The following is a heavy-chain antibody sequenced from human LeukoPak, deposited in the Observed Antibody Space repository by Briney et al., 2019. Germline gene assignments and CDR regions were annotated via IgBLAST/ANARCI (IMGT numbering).Heavy chain of an antibody. J-gene: IGHJ5*02. V-gene: IGHV3-48*01. CDR1: GFTFSSYS. CDR3: AKDTSIAALWFDP. Sequence: PGGSLRLSCAASGFTFSSYSMNWVRQAPGKGLEWVSYISSSSSTIYYADSVKGRFTISRDNAKNSLYLQMNSLRAEDTAVYYCAKDTSIAALWFDPWGQGTLVTVSS. CDR2: ISSSSSTI. D-gene: IGHD6-6*01.